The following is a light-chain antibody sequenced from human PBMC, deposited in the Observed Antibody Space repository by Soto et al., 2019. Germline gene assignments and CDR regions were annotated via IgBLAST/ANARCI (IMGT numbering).Light chain of an antibody. CDR3: HQAYSFPWT. J-gene: IGKJ1*01. V-gene: IGKV1-39*01. CDR1: QTLNNY. Sequence: DVQLTQSPSSLSASVGDRVTITCRASQTLNNYLNWYQHKPGKAPKFLIFASSSLQTGVPSRFSGSASGTDFPLTHDNLATEDFATYFCHQAYSFPWTFGQGTKVE. CDR2: ASS.